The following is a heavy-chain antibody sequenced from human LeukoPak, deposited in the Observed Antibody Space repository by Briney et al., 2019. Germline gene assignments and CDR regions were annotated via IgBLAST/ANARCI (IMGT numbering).Heavy chain of an antibody. J-gene: IGHJ4*02. CDR2: ISGSGGST. V-gene: IGHV3-23*01. D-gene: IGHD6-19*01. CDR1: GFTFSSYA. CDR3: AKGPIAVAGSPGDY. Sequence: GGSLRLSCAASGFTFSSYAMSWVRQAPGKGLEWVSGISGSGGSTYYADSVKGRFTISRDNSKNTLYLQMNSLRAEDTAVYYCAKGPIAVAGSPGDYWGQGTLVTVSS.